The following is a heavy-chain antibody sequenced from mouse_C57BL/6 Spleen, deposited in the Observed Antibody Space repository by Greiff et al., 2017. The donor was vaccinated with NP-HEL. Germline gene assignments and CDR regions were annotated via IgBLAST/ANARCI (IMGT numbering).Heavy chain of an antibody. Sequence: EVQLQQSGPELVKPGASVKISCKASGYSFTGYYMNWVKQSPEKSLEWIGEINPSTGGINYNQKFKAKATLTVDKSASTAYRQLKSLTSEDSAVYYCARRRAITTVVPYYFDYWGQGTTLTVSS. CDR3: ARRRAITTVVPYYFDY. D-gene: IGHD1-1*01. CDR1: GYSFTGYY. J-gene: IGHJ2*01. V-gene: IGHV1-42*01. CDR2: INPSTGGI.